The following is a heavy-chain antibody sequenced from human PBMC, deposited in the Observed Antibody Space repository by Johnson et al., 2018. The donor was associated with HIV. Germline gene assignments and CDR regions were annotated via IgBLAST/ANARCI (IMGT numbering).Heavy chain of an antibody. CDR2: IDWNGGRQ. V-gene: IGHV3-20*04. Sequence: VQLVESGGGVVRPGGSLRLSCAASGSNFDDYGMSWVRQVPGKGLEWVSGIDWNGGRQGYVDSVKGRFTISRDNAKNSLYLQMNSLRAEDTALYYCARDRDLGRAFDIWGQGTMVTVSS. CDR3: ARDRDLGRAFDI. D-gene: IGHD1-26*01. CDR1: GSNFDDYG. J-gene: IGHJ3*02.